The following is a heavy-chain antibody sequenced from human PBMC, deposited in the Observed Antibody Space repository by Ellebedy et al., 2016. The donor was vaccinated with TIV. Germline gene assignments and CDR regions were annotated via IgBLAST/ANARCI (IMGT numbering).Heavy chain of an antibody. CDR3: ARDDSAYYYGSGSYHPFDF. D-gene: IGHD3-10*01. Sequence: AASVKVSCKASGFPFTGYYIHWVRQAPGQGLEWMGWINPNSGGTKVAQKFQDRVTMTRDTSIDTAYIEVSSLRSDDTAVYYCARDDSAYYYGSGSYHPFDFWGQGTLVTVSS. CDR1: GFPFTGYY. J-gene: IGHJ4*02. CDR2: INPNSGGT. V-gene: IGHV1-2*02.